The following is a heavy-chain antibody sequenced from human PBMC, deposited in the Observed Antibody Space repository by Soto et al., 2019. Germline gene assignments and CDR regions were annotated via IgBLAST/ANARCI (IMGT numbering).Heavy chain of an antibody. CDR1: GGSISSGGYY. CDR2: ISYSGST. D-gene: IGHD3-22*01. Sequence: SETLSLTCIVSGGSISSGGYYWSWIRQLPGKGLEWIGYISYSGSTYYNPSLKSRVTISLDTSKNQFSLNLSSVSAADTAVYYCARDNGREQYYDSSGYWYYFDYWGQGTLVTVSS. CDR3: ARDNGREQYYDSSGYWYYFDY. J-gene: IGHJ4*02. V-gene: IGHV4-31*03.